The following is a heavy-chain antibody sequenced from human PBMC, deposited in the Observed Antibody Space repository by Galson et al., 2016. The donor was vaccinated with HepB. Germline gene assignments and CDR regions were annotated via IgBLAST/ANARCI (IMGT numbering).Heavy chain of an antibody. D-gene: IGHD6-13*01. CDR1: GLTFSDDY. J-gene: IGHJ4*02. CDR3: GRLIWASSCLDF. Sequence: SLRLSCAASGLTFSDDYMGWFRQAPGKGLEWISYISGPGRTIYYADSVKGRFTISRDNAQRSLFLQMNSLRAEDTGVYYCGRLIWASSCLDFWGQGTLVTVAS. CDR2: ISGPGRTI. V-gene: IGHV3-11*01.